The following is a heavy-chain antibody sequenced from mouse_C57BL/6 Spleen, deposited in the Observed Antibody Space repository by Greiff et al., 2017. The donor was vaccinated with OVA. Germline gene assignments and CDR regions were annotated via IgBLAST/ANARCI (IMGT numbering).Heavy chain of an antibody. CDR3: AIGSSRYYYAMDY. CDR2: IYPGSGST. CDR1: GYTFTSYW. V-gene: IGHV1-55*01. J-gene: IGHJ4*01. D-gene: IGHD1-1*01. Sequence: VQLQQPGAELVKPGASVKMSCKASGYTFTSYWITWVKQRPGQGLEWIGDIYPGSGSTNYNEKFKSKATLTVDTSSSTAYMQLSSLTSEDSAVYYCAIGSSRYYYAMDYWGQGTSVTVSS.